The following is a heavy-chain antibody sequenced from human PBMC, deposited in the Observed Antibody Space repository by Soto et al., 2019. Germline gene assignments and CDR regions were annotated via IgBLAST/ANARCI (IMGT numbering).Heavy chain of an antibody. CDR2: ISYDGSNK. CDR3: ARIRPPAENWSAP. CDR1: GFTFSSYG. Sequence: PGGSLRLSCAASGFTFSSYGMHWVRQAPGKGLEWVAVISYDGSNKYYADSVKGRFTISRDNSKNTLYLQMTNMDPVDTATYYCARIRPPAENWSAPWGQEPLVPVSS. J-gene: IGHJ5*02. V-gene: IGHV3-30*03. D-gene: IGHD6-6*01.